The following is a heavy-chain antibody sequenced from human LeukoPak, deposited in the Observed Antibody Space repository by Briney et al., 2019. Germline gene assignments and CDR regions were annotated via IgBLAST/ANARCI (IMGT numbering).Heavy chain of an antibody. CDR3: EREGLWFGGLPNWFDP. V-gene: IGHV1-2*02. CDR2: INPNSGGT. CDR1: GYTFTVYY. D-gene: IGHD3-10*01. Sequence: ASVTVSFKASGYTFTVYYMHWVRQAPGQGLEWMGWINPNSGGTNYAQKFQGRVTITRDTAISTDYMELSRLRSDDTAVYYCEREGLWFGGLPNWFDPWGQGTLVTVSS. J-gene: IGHJ5*02.